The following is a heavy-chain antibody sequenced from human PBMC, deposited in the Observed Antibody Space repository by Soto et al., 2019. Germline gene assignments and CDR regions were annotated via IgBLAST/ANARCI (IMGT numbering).Heavy chain of an antibody. CDR3: ARXVGPLYGSGCYSNWFDP. CDR2: INPNSGGT. V-gene: IGHV1-2*02. D-gene: IGHD3-10*01. Sequence: GASVKVSCKASGYTFTGYYMHWVRQAPGQGLEWMGWINPNSGGTNYAQKFQGRVTMTRDTSISTAYMELSRLRSDDTAVYYCARXVGPLYGSGCYSNWFDPWGQGTLVTVSS. J-gene: IGHJ5*02. CDR1: GYTFTGYY.